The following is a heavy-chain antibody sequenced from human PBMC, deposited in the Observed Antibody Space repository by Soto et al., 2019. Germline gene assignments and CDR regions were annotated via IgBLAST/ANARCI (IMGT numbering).Heavy chain of an antibody. CDR1: GFMFGTSG. D-gene: IGHD1-1*01. V-gene: IGHV3-33*01. CDR3: ARDASGTTSFLVY. CDR2: IWLDVSER. Sequence: XGSLRLTCEASGFMFGTSGMHWVRQAPGKGLEWVSGIWLDVSERHYADSVKGRFTISRDNAKNTVFLQMNSLRVEDTAVYFCARDASGTTSFLVYWGQGTLVTSPQ. J-gene: IGHJ4*02.